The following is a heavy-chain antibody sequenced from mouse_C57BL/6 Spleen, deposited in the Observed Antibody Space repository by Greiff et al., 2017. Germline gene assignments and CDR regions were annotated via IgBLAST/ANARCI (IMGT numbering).Heavy chain of an antibody. J-gene: IGHJ3*01. CDR3: ARSSYYYGSSSAWFAY. D-gene: IGHD1-1*01. V-gene: IGHV8-12*01. CDR1: GFSLSTSGMG. CDR2: IYWDDDK. Sequence: QVTLKVSGPGILQSSQTLSLTCSFSGFSLSTSGMGVSWIRQPSGKGLEWLAHIYWDDDKRYNPSLKSRLTISKDTSRNQVFLKITSVDTADTATYYGARSSYYYGSSSAWFAYWGQGTLVTVSA.